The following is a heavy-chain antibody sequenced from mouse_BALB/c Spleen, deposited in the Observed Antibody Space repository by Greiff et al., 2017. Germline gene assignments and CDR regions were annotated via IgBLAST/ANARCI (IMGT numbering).Heavy chain of an antibody. Sequence: DVQLQESGPGLVKPSQSLSLTCTVTGYSITSDYAWNWIRQFPGNKLEWMGYISYSGSTSYNPSLKSRISITRDTSKNQFFLQLNSVTTEDTATYYCDARATLGDYWGQGTSVTVSS. J-gene: IGHJ4*01. D-gene: IGHD3-1*01. V-gene: IGHV3-2*02. CDR1: GYSITSDYA. CDR3: DARATLGDY. CDR2: ISYSGST.